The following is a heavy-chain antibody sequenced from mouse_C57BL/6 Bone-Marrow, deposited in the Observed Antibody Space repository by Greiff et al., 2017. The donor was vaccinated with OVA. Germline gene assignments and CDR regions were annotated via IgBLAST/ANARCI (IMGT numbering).Heavy chain of an antibody. CDR2: IDPENGDT. Sequence: EVQLQQSGAELVRPGASVKLSCTASGFNIKDDYMHWVKQRPEQGLEWIGWIDPENGDTEYASKFQGKATITADTSSNTAYLQLSSLTSEDTAVYYCATDTVGYVDYWGQGTTLTGSS. J-gene: IGHJ2*01. CDR3: ATDTVGYVDY. CDR1: GFNIKDDY. V-gene: IGHV14-4*01.